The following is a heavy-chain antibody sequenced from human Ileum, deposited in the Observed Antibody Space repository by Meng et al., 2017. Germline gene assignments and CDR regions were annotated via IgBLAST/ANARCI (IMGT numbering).Heavy chain of an antibody. Sequence: VQLRESGPGLVGPSGTRSLTGPVSGGSISSSFYWSWARQSPGKGLEWIGQIYLAGSPNYNPSLESRVTISVDKSKNQFSLRLTSVTAADTAIFYCVRHGGKYFDSWGQGTLVTVSS. V-gene: IGHV4-4*02. CDR2: IYLAGSP. J-gene: IGHJ4*02. CDR3: VRHGGKYFDS. D-gene: IGHD2-15*01. CDR1: GGSISSSFY.